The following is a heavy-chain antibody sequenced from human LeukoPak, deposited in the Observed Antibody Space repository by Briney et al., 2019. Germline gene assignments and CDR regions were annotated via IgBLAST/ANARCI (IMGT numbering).Heavy chain of an antibody. D-gene: IGHD2-21*01. CDR3: AKVHRNYYMDV. J-gene: IGHJ6*03. V-gene: IGHV3-23*01. Sequence: PGGSLRLSCAASGFTFSNYGMSWVRQAPGKGLEWVSTISGSGGTTYYADSVKGRFTISRDDSKNTLYLQMNSLRAEDTAVYYCAKVHRNYYMDVWGKGTTVTISS. CDR2: ISGSGGTT. CDR1: GFTFSNYG.